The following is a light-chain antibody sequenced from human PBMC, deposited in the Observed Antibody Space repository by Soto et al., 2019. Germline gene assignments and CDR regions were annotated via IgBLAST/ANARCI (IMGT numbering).Light chain of an antibody. CDR1: QGVRTS. CDR2: KAS. Sequence: DIQMTQSPSILSGSAGDRISITCRASQGVRTSLAWYQLKPGKAPKLLIYKASTLKSGVPSRFRGSGSGTDFTLTISSLQAEDSATYFCQQANSFPSTFGQGTRLEIK. J-gene: IGKJ5*01. V-gene: IGKV1-5*03. CDR3: QQANSFPST.